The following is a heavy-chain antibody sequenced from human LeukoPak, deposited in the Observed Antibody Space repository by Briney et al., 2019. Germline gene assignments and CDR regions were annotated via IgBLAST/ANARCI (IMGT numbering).Heavy chain of an antibody. Sequence: GGSLRLSCAASGFTFSSYAMSWVRQAPGKGLGWVSAISGSGGSTYYADSVKGRFTISRDNSKNTLYLQMNSLRAEDTAVYYCAKGPYSSGRNWFDPWGQGTLVTVSS. CDR2: ISGSGGST. CDR3: AKGPYSSGRNWFDP. CDR1: GFTFSSYA. D-gene: IGHD6-19*01. V-gene: IGHV3-23*01. J-gene: IGHJ5*02.